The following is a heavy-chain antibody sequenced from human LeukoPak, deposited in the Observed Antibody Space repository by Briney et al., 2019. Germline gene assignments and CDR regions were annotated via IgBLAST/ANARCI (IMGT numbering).Heavy chain of an antibody. CDR1: GGSISSYY. J-gene: IGHJ4*02. CDR2: IYTSGST. Sequence: PSETLSLTCTVSGGSISSYYWSWIRQPAGKGLEWIGRIYTSGSTNYNPSLKSRVTMSVDTSKNQFSPKLSSVTAADTAVYYCASSAIVGATYYFDYWGQGTLVTVSS. CDR3: ASSAIVGATYYFDY. V-gene: IGHV4-4*07. D-gene: IGHD1-26*01.